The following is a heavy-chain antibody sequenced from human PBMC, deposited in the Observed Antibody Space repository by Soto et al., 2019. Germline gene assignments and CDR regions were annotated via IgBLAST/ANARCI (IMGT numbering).Heavy chain of an antibody. Sequence: SVKVSCKASGYTFASYGISWVRQAPGHGLEWMGWISAYTGTTNYAQKLQGRVTMTTDTSTSTADMELRSLRSDDTAVYYCARDKGGLEEGYDAFDIWGQGTMVTVS. CDR3: ARDKGGLEEGYDAFDI. V-gene: IGHV1-18*01. J-gene: IGHJ3*02. CDR2: ISAYTGTT. D-gene: IGHD1-1*01. CDR1: GYTFASYG.